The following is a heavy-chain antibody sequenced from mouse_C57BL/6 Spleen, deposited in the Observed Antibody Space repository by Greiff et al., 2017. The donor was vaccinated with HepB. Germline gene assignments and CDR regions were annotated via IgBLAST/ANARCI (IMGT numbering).Heavy chain of an antibody. CDR1: GFSFSAYY. V-gene: IGHV5-12*01. Sequence: EVHLVESGGGLVQPGGSLKLSCAASGFSFSAYYMYWVRQTPEKRLEWVAYISNGGGSTYYPDTIKGRFTISRDNAKNTLYLQMSRLKSEDTAMYYCAIVYDFSWFTYWGQGTLVTVSA. CDR3: AIVYDFSWFTY. D-gene: IGHD2-4*01. J-gene: IGHJ3*01. CDR2: ISNGGGST.